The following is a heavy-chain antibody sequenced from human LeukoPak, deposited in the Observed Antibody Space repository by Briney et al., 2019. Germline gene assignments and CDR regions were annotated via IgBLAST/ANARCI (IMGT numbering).Heavy chain of an antibody. CDR3: ARASPDSSSSVWGIGWFDP. D-gene: IGHD6-13*01. J-gene: IGHJ5*02. V-gene: IGHV4-39*01. CDR1: GGSISSRSYY. CDR2: IYYSGST. Sequence: PSETLSLTCTVSGGSISSRSYYWGWIRQPPGKGLEWIGFIYYSGSTYYNPSLKSRVTISVDTSKNQFSLKLSSVTAADTAVYYCARASPDSSSSVWGIGWFDPWGQGTLVTVSS.